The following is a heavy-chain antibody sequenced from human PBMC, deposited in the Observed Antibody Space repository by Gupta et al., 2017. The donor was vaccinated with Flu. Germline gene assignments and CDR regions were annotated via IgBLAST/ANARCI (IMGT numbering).Heavy chain of an antibody. D-gene: IGHD6-13*01. J-gene: IGHJ5*02. CDR2: SCDRGST. Sequence: QLQLRESAPGRVKPSETLPHTCTVSGRPISSGTYYWGWTPQPPGKGLDWLGSSCDRGSTYYNPSLKSRVNISVDTSKNRFSLDLASETATDTAVYYCARLGYTSSLIDAWGQGTLVTVSS. V-gene: IGHV4-39*01. CDR3: ARLGYTSSLIDA. CDR1: GRPISSGTYY.